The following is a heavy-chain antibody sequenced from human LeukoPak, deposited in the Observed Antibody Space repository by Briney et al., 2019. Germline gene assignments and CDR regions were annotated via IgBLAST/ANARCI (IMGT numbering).Heavy chain of an antibody. CDR2: IWYGGSNK. D-gene: IGHD2-2*01. Sequence: PGGSLRLSCAASGFTFSSYGMHWVRQAPGKGLEWVAVIWYGGSNKYYADSVKGRFTISRDNSKNTLYLQMNSLRAEDTAVYYCAKDHCSSTSCYIDYWGQGTLVTVSS. J-gene: IGHJ4*02. V-gene: IGHV3-30*02. CDR3: AKDHCSSTSCYIDY. CDR1: GFTFSSYG.